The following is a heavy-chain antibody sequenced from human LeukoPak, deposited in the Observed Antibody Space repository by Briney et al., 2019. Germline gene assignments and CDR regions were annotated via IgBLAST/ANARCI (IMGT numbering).Heavy chain of an antibody. J-gene: IGHJ4*02. CDR3: AREYCSTTRCYMADY. D-gene: IGHD2-2*01. CDR1: GYRFTSYG. Sequence: ASVKVSCKASGYRFTSYGTSWVRQAPGQGLEWMGWISGYNGNTNYAQKLQGRVTMTTDTSTSTAYMELRSLRSDDTAVYYCAREYCSTTRCYMADYWGQGTLVTVSS. CDR2: ISGYNGNT. V-gene: IGHV1-18*01.